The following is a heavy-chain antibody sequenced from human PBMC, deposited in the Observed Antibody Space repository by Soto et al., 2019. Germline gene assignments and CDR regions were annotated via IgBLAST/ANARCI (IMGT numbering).Heavy chain of an antibody. CDR3: AKCSGGSCYQPLDY. Sequence: GGSLRLSCAASGFTFRSCAMSWVRQAPGKGMEWVSTISGSDGSTYYADSVKARFTISRDNSKNTLYLQMNSLRAEDTAVYYCAKCSGGSCYQPLDYWGQGTLVTVSS. CDR1: GFTFRSCA. CDR2: ISGSDGST. D-gene: IGHD2-15*01. J-gene: IGHJ4*02. V-gene: IGHV3-23*01.